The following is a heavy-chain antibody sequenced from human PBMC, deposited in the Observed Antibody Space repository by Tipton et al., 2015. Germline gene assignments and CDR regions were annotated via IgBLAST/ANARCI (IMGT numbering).Heavy chain of an antibody. CDR2: VNHGGSS. Sequence: TLSLTCTVSGDPVSSSRYYWSWIRQTPGKGLEWIGEVNHGGSSNYKPSLKSRVTVSVDTSKNQFSLRVSSVTAADTAVYYCARGAGNSSTWDFDYWGQGSLVTVSS. J-gene: IGHJ4*02. CDR1: GDPVSSSRYY. D-gene: IGHD6-13*01. V-gene: IGHV4-39*07. CDR3: ARGAGNSSTWDFDY.